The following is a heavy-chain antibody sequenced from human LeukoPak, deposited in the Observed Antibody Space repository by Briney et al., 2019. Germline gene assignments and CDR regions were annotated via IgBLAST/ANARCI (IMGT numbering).Heavy chain of an antibody. CDR3: ARGGWYDFWSGYYRPPDFDY. Sequence: PSETLSLTCAVYGGSFSGYYWSWIRQPPGKGLEWIGEINHSGSTNYNLSLKSRVTISVDTSKNQFSLKLSSVTAADTAVYYCARGGWYDFWSGYYRPPDFDYWGQGTLVTVSS. V-gene: IGHV4-34*01. CDR2: INHSGST. J-gene: IGHJ4*02. D-gene: IGHD3-3*01. CDR1: GGSFSGYY.